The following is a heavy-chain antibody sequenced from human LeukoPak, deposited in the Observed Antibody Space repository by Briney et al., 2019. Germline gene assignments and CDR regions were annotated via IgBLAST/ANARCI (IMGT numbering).Heavy chain of an antibody. Sequence: GGSLRLSCAASGFTFSSYSMTWVRQAPGKGLEWVSPISSSSSYIYYADSLKGRFTISRDNAKNSLYLQMNSLRAEDTAVYYCAKGTIELTTVTSFDYWGQGTLVTVSS. CDR3: AKGTIELTTVTSFDY. CDR2: ISSSSSYI. D-gene: IGHD4-17*01. V-gene: IGHV3-21*04. CDR1: GFTFSSYS. J-gene: IGHJ4*02.